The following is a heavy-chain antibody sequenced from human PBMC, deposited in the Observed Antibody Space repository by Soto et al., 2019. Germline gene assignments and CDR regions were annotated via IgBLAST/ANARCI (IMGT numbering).Heavy chain of an antibody. CDR2: IYYSGST. CDR1: GGSISSYY. J-gene: IGHJ4*02. CDR3: ARLAHGYFDY. Sequence: QVQLQESGPGLVKPSETLSLTCTVSGGSISSYYWSWIRQPPGKGLEWIGYIYYSGSTNYNPSLKXXVXIXXDTSKNQFSLKLSAVTAADTAVYYCARLAHGYFDYWGQGTLVTVSS. V-gene: IGHV4-59*08.